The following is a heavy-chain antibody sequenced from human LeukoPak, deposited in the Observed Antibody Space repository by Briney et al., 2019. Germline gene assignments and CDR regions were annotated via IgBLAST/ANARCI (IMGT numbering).Heavy chain of an antibody. CDR1: GFTFSTY. CDR3: ARVSMDIVGVGWFDP. Sequence: GSLRLSCAASGFTFSTYWGWIRQPPGKGLEWIGSIYYSGSTYYNPSLKSRVTISVNTSKNQFSLKLSSVTAADTAVYYCARVSMDIVGVGWFDPWGQGTLVTVSS. D-gene: IGHD2-2*03. CDR2: IYYSGST. J-gene: IGHJ5*02. V-gene: IGHV4-38-2*01.